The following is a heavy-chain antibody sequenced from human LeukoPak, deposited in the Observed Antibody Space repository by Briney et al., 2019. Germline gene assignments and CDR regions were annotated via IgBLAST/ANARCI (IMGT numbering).Heavy chain of an antibody. CDR3: ARRGGDH. J-gene: IGHJ4*02. V-gene: IGHV4-4*09. Sequence: SETLSLTCTVSGGSISSYYWSWIRQPPGKGLEGIGYIYTSGSTNYNPSLKSRVTISVDTSKNQFSLQLSSVTAADTAVYYCARRGGDHWGQGTLVTVSS. CDR2: IYTSGST. D-gene: IGHD3-16*01. CDR1: GGSISSYY.